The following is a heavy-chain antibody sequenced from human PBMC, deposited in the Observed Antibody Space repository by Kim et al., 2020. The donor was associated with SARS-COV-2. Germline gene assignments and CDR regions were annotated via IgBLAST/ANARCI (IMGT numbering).Heavy chain of an antibody. V-gene: IGHV5-51*01. J-gene: IGHJ3*02. CDR1: GYTFTTYW. Sequence: GESLKISCQSSGYTFTTYWIGWVRQMPGKGLEWLGIIYPGDSETKYTPSFQGRVTISVDRSINTAYLQWSSLQASDTAMYYCARQDFYYNSEGLAFDIWGQGTMVVVTS. CDR2: IYPGDSET. D-gene: IGHD3-22*01. CDR3: ARQDFYYNSEGLAFDI.